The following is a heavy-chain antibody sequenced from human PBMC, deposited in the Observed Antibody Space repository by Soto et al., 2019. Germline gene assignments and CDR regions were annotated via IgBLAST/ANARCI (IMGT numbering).Heavy chain of an antibody. CDR3: AKDRRDRAATAILDY. CDR2: ISYDGSNK. Sequence: GPLLLTCAASGFTFSSYGMHWVRQAPGKGLEWVAVISYDGSNKYYADSVKGRFTISRGNSKNTLYLQMNSLRAEDTAVYYCAKDRRDRAATAILDYWGQGTMVTVS. D-gene: IGHD2-21*02. CDR1: GFTFSSYG. J-gene: IGHJ4*02. V-gene: IGHV3-30*18.